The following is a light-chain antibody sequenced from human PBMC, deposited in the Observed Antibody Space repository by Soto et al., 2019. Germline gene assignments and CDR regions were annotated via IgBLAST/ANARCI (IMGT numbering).Light chain of an antibody. J-gene: IGKJ1*01. CDR3: LQHNTYPRT. Sequence: DIQLTQSPSSLSASVGDRVTITCRASQGISDDLAWYQQRPGKAPKRLIYDASSLQTGVPSRFLGSGSGTQFTRTISSLQPEDFATYYCLQHNTYPRTFVQGTKVEFK. CDR2: DAS. CDR1: QGISDD. V-gene: IGKV1-17*01.